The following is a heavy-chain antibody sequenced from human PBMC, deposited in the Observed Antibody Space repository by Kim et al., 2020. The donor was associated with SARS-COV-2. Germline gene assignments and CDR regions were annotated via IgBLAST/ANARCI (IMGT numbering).Heavy chain of an antibody. J-gene: IGHJ2*01. V-gene: IGHV4-39*07. Sequence: NPSLKSRVTISVDTSKNQFSLKLSSVTAADTAVYYCARGVVVVAATHLDLWGRGTLVTVSS. CDR3: ARGVVVVAATHLDL. D-gene: IGHD2-15*01.